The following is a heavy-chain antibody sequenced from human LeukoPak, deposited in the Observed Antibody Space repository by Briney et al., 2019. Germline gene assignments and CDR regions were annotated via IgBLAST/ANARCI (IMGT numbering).Heavy chain of an antibody. CDR2: INHSGST. V-gene: IGHV4-34*01. D-gene: IGHD2-2*01. CDR1: GGSFSGYY. CDR3: AREEVVPAAPFYYYYGMDV. Sequence: SETLSLTCAVYGGSFSGYYWSWIRQPPGKGLEWIGEINHSGSTNYNPSLKSRVTISVDTSKNQFSLKLSSVTAADTAVYYCAREEVVPAAPFYYYYGMDVWGQGTTVTVSS. J-gene: IGHJ6*02.